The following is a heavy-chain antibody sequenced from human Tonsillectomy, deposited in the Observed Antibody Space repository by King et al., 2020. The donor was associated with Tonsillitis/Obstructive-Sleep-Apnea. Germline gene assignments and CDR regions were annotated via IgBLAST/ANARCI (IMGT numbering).Heavy chain of an antibody. V-gene: IGHV1-3*04. J-gene: IGHJ4*02. CDR1: GYTFTSYA. CDR3: VRSSGLYYFDY. Sequence: QLQLVQSGAEVKKPGASVKVSCKASGYTFTSYALQWVRQAPGQRLEWMGWIITGNGNTKYSQNFQDRVTITRDTSASTAYMELSSLTSEDTAVYYCVRSSGLYYFDYWGQGTLVTVSS. D-gene: IGHD6-19*01. CDR2: IITGNGNT.